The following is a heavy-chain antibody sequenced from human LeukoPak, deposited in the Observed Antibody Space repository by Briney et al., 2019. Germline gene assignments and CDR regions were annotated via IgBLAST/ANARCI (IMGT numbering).Heavy chain of an antibody. CDR1: GFTFSSYW. Sequence: GGSLRLSCAASGFTFSSYWMSWVRQAPGKGLEWVANIKQDGSEKYYVDSVKGRFTISRGNAKNSLYLQMNSLRAEDTAVYNCARDYDILTEGDYYYYYMDVWGKGTTVTVSS. CDR2: IKQDGSEK. CDR3: ARDYDILTEGDYYYYYMDV. D-gene: IGHD3-9*01. V-gene: IGHV3-7*01. J-gene: IGHJ6*03.